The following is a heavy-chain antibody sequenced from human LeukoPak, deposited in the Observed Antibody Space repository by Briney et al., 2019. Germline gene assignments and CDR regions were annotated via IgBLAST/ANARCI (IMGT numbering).Heavy chain of an antibody. CDR2: INPGGSI. CDR3: ARGGGIS. V-gene: IGHV4-34*01. J-gene: IGHJ5*02. CDR1: GVSFNNNH. D-gene: IGHD3-16*01. Sequence: SETLSLTCAVFGVSFNNNHWSWIRQSPGKGLEYMGEINPGGSINYNPSLKSRVTISADTSKNQFSLNLNSVTAADTAVYYCARGGGISWGQGTLVTVSS.